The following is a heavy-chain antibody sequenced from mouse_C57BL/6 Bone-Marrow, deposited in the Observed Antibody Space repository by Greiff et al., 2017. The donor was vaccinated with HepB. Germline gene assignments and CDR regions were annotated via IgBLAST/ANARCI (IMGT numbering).Heavy chain of an antibody. V-gene: IGHV5-9*01. Sequence: EVKLMESGGGLVKPGGSLKLSCAASGFTFSSYTMSWVRQTPEKRLEWVATISGGGGNTYYPDSVKGRFTISRDNAKNTLYLQMSSLRSEDTALYYCARHLAYYYGTYYCAMDYWGQGTSVTVSS. CDR1: GFTFSSYT. J-gene: IGHJ4*01. D-gene: IGHD1-1*01. CDR3: ARHLAYYYGTYYCAMDY. CDR2: ISGGGGNT.